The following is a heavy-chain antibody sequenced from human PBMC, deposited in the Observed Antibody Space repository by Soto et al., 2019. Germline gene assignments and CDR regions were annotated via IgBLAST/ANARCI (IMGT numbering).Heavy chain of an antibody. V-gene: IGHV4-59*01. J-gene: IGHJ4*02. CDR1: GGSISSYY. CDR3: ARDLFSGGRQKFDN. D-gene: IGHD2-15*01. CDR2: IYYSGST. Sequence: PSETLSLTCTVSGGSISSYYWSWIRQPPGKGLEWIGYIYYSGSTNYNPSLKSRVTISVDTSKNQFSLKLSSVTAADTAVYYCARDLFSGGRQKFDNWGQGTLVTVSS.